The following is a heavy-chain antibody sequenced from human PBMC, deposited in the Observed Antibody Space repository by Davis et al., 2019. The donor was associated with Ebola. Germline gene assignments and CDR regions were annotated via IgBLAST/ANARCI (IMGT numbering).Heavy chain of an antibody. CDR2: IYPGDSDT. J-gene: IGHJ4*02. CDR1: GYSFTSYW. Sequence: GGSLRLSCKGFGYSFTSYWIAWVRQMPGKGLEWMGIIYPGDSDTRYSPSFRGQVTISADKSFSTAYLQWSGLKASDTAMYYCARMGKSYYDSLWDYWGQGTLVTVSS. D-gene: IGHD3-10*01. CDR3: ARMGKSYYDSLWDY. V-gene: IGHV5-51*01.